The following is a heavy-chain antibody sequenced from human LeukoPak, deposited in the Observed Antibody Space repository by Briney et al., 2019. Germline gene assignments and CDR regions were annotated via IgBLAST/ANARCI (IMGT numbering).Heavy chain of an antibody. CDR1: GFTFDDYA. V-gene: IGHV3-9*03. CDR2: ISWNSGSI. CDR3: AKGTLAGPLDY. Sequence: PGRSLRLSCAASGFTFDDYAMHWVRQAPGKGLEWVSGISWNSGSIGYADSVKGRFTIPRDNAKNSLYLQMNSLRAEDMALYYCAKGTLAGPLDYWGQGTLVTVSS. J-gene: IGHJ4*02.